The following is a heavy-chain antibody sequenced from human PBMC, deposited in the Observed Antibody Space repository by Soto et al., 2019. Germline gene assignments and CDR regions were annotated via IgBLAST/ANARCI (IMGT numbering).Heavy chain of an antibody. Sequence: APVKVSCKGAGYTFTSYGISWVRQAPGQGLEWMGWISAYNGNTNYAQKLQGRVTMTTDTSTSTAYMELRSLRSDDTAVYYCVAADQPYYLACWGQGTLVTVSS. CDR2: ISAYNGNT. V-gene: IGHV1-18*01. CDR3: VAADQPYYLAC. CDR1: GYTFTSYG. D-gene: IGHD6-13*01. J-gene: IGHJ4*02.